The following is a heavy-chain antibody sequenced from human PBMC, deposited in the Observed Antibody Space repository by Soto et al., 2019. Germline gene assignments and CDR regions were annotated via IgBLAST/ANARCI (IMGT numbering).Heavy chain of an antibody. CDR2: ISAYNGNT. CDR1: GYTFTSYG. CDR3: ARIDYVWGSYLYPRI. J-gene: IGHJ3*02. V-gene: IGHV1-18*04. D-gene: IGHD3-16*01. Sequence: QVQLVQSGAEVKKPGASVKVSCKASGYTFTSYGISWVRQAPGQGLEWLGWISAYNGNTNYAQKLQGRVTMTTDTSTSTAYMELRSLRSDDTAVYYCARIDYVWGSYLYPRIWGQGTMVTVSS.